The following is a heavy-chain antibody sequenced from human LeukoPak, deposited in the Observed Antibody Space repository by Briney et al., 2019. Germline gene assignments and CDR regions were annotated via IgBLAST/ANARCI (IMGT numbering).Heavy chain of an antibody. CDR1: GVSVTSNY. CDR2: IYYSGNT. D-gene: IGHD5-24*01. V-gene: IGHV4-59*02. Sequence: SETLSLTCTVSGVSVTSNYWSWIRQPPGKGLEWIGFIYYSGNTNYNPSLRSRVTMSLDTSKNQFSLKLSSVTAADTAIYYCARSQMATINGGVDFWGQGTLVTVSS. J-gene: IGHJ4*02. CDR3: ARSQMATINGGVDF.